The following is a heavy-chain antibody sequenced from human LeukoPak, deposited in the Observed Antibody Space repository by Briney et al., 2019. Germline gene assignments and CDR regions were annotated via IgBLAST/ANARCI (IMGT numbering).Heavy chain of an antibody. J-gene: IGHJ5*02. CDR1: GGSINSGSYY. V-gene: IGHV4-61*02. CDR3: ARVRSSDWFDP. Sequence: SETLSLTCTVSGGSINSGSYYWSWIRQPAGKGLEWIGRIYTSGSTNYNPSLKSRVTISVDTSKNQFSLKLSSVTAADTAVYYCARVRSSDWFDPWGQGTLVTVSS. CDR2: IYTSGST. D-gene: IGHD2-2*01.